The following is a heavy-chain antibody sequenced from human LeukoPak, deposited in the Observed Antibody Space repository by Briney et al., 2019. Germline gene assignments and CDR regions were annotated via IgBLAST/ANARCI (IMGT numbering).Heavy chain of an antibody. V-gene: IGHV4-30-2*01. D-gene: IGHD2-2*03. CDR3: ARAPNGYCSSTSCDDAFDI. J-gene: IGHJ3*02. CDR1: GGCISSGGYS. CDR2: IYHSGST. Sequence: SETLSLTCAVSGGCISSGGYSWSWIRQPPGKGLEWIGYIYHSGSTYYNPSLKSRVTISVDRSKNQFSLKLSSVTAADTAVYYCARAPNGYCSSTSCDDAFDIWGQGTMVTVSS.